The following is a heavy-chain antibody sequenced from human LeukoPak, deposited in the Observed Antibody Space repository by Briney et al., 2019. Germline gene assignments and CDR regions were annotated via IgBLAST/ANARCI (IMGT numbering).Heavy chain of an antibody. Sequence: GGSLILSCAASGFTFNSYWMSWVRQAPGKGLEWVANINQDGSENYYLDSVKGRFTISRDNAKNSLYLQMNSLRAEDTAVYYCARGPLVYCSVTSCSFDSWGQGTLVTVAS. J-gene: IGHJ4*02. CDR2: INQDGSEN. D-gene: IGHD2-2*01. CDR3: ARGPLVYCSVTSCSFDS. CDR1: GFTFNSYW. V-gene: IGHV3-7*01.